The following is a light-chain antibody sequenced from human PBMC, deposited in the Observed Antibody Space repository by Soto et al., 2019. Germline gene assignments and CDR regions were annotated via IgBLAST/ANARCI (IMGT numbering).Light chain of an antibody. CDR3: QQRKSYPIT. J-gene: IGKJ5*01. CDR2: AAS. Sequence: DIPLTQSPSFLSASVGDRVTITCRASQDINTYLAWYQQKPGKAPKLLIFAASTLQNGVPSRFSGSGSGTKFTFTITNLQPEDFSTYYCQQRKSYPITFGQGTRLEMK. V-gene: IGKV1-9*01. CDR1: QDINTY.